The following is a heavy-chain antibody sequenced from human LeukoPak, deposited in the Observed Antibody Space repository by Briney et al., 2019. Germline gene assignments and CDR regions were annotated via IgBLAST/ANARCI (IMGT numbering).Heavy chain of an antibody. Sequence: GASVKVSCKASGYTFTSYDINWVRQATGQGLEWMGWMSPNSGNTGYAQKFQGRVTMTRNTSISTAYMELSSLRSEDTAVYYCARADIAAAGTYYYYYGMDVWGQGTTVTVSS. J-gene: IGHJ6*02. D-gene: IGHD6-13*01. CDR3: ARADIAAAGTYYYYYGMDV. CDR1: GYTFTSYD. V-gene: IGHV1-8*01. CDR2: MSPNSGNT.